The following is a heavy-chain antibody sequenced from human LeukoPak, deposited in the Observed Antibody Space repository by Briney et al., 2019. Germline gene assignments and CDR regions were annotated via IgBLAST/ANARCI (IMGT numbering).Heavy chain of an antibody. CDR1: GFTFSSYG. CDR3: AKGGSGSYYNAPYYFDY. D-gene: IGHD3-10*01. V-gene: IGHV3-30*02. J-gene: IGHJ4*02. Sequence: GGSLRLSCAASGFTFSSYGMHWVRQAPGKGLEWVAFIRYDGSNKYYADSVKGRFTISRDNSKNTLYLQMNSLRAEGTAVYYCAKGGSGSYYNAPYYFDYWGQGTLVTVSS. CDR2: IRYDGSNK.